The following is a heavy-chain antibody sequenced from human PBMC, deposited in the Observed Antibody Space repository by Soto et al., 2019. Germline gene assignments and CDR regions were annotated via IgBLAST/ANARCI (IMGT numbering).Heavy chain of an antibody. CDR3: ARESEDLTSNFDY. Sequence: GVSLRLSFAASGFPFTRYSMNWVRQAPGKGLEWVSSISSTTNYIYYGDSMKGRFTISRDNAKNSLYLEMNSLRAEDTAVYYCARESEDLTSNFDYWGQGTLVTVSS. J-gene: IGHJ4*02. CDR1: GFPFTRYS. CDR2: ISSTTNYI. V-gene: IGHV3-21*06.